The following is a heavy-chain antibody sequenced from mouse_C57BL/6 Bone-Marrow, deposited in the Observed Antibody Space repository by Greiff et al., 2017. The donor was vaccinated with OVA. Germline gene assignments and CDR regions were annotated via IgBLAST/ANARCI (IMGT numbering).Heavy chain of an antibody. V-gene: IGHV1-55*01. CDR3: ARSGTVVNYFDY. J-gene: IGHJ2*01. CDR2: IYPGSGST. CDR1: GYTFTSYW. D-gene: IGHD1-1*01. Sequence: QVQLQQSGPELVKPGASVKMSCKASGYTFTSYWITWVKQRPGQGLEWIGDIYPGSGSTNYNEKFKSKATLTVDTSSSTAYMQLSSLTSEDSAVYYCARSGTVVNYFDYWGQGTTLTVSS.